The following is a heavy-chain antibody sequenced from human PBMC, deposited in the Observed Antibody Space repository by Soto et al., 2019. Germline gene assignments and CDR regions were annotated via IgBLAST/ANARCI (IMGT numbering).Heavy chain of an antibody. V-gene: IGHV4-34*01. CDR2: INYSERT. CDR3: ARGSRGSFSPFDY. J-gene: IGHJ4*02. D-gene: IGHD1-26*01. CDR1: GGSFSGYY. Sequence: KASETLSLTCAVYGGSFSGYYWSWIRQPPGMGLEWLGEINYSERTNYNPSLKSRVTISADTSKNQFSLNLSSVTAADTAVYYCARGSRGSFSPFDYWGQGTQVTVSS.